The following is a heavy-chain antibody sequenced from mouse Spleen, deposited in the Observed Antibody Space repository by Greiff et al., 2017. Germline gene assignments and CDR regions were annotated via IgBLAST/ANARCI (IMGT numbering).Heavy chain of an antibody. J-gene: IGHJ3*01. CDR2: IDPSDSET. D-gene: IGHD1-1*01. CDR1: GYTFTSYW. V-gene: IGHV1-52*01. CDR3: ARDDYGSNAY. Sequence: VQLQQPGAELVRPGSSVKLSCKASGYTFTSYWMHWVKQRPIQGLEWIGNIDPSDSETHYNQKFKDKATLTVDKSSSTAYMQLSSLTSEDSAVYYCARDDYGSNAYWGQGTLVTVSA.